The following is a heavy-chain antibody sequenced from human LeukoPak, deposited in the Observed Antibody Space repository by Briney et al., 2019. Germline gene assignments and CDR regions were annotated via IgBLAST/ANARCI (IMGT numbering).Heavy chain of an antibody. CDR2: IYTGGST. Sequence: QSGGSLRLSCAASGFIVNNNYMSWVRQAPGKGLGWVSVIYTGGSTYYADSVKGRFTISRDNSKNTLYLQMNTLRVEDTAVYYCARSSYGSGSHPFDYWGQGTLVTVSS. D-gene: IGHD3-10*01. V-gene: IGHV3-53*01. CDR1: GFIVNNNY. J-gene: IGHJ4*02. CDR3: ARSSYGSGSHPFDY.